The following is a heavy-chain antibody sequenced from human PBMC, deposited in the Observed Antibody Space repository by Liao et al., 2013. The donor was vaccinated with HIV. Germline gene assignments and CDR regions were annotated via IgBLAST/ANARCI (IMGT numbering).Heavy chain of an antibody. Sequence: QVQLQESGPGLVRPSQTLSLTCTVSGDSISSDTYYWNWIRQSAGKGLEWLGRIHTSGSTYYNPSLKSRVSISVDTSKNQFSLNLSSVTAADTAVYYCARVRIAAYCGGDCYSNWFDPWGQGTLVTVSS. CDR3: ARVRIAAYCGGDCYSNWFDP. D-gene: IGHD2-21*01. J-gene: IGHJ5*02. CDR2: IHTSGST. V-gene: IGHV4-61*02. CDR1: GDSISSDTYY.